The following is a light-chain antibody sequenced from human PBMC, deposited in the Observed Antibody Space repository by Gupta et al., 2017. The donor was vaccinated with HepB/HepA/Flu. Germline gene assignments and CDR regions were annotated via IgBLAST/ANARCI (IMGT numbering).Light chain of an antibody. J-gene: IGKJ2*02. CDR1: QDIDDD. Sequence: ETTLTQSPAFMSATPGDKVNISCKASQDIDDDMNWFQQKQGEAAVFIIQEATTLDTGLPPRFSGRGFGTYFTLTINIRDSDDAAYYFCQQHDNFPRTFGQGTKVEIK. CDR2: EAT. CDR3: QQHDNFPRT. V-gene: IGKV5-2*01.